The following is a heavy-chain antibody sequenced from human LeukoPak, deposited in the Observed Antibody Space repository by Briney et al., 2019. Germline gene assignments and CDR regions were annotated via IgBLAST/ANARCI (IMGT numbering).Heavy chain of an antibody. J-gene: IGHJ6*03. Sequence: ASVKVSCKASGYTFTSYGISWVRQAPGQGLEWMGWINTNTGNPTYAQGFTGRFVFSLDTSVSTAYLQISSLKAEDTAVYYCARGVGYSYGSLRKYYYMDVWGKGTTVTVSS. D-gene: IGHD5-18*01. V-gene: IGHV7-4-1*02. CDR1: GYTFTSYG. CDR3: ARGVGYSYGSLRKYYYMDV. CDR2: INTNTGNP.